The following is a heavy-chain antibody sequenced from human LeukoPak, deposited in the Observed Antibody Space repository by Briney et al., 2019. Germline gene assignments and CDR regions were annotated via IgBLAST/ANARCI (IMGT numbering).Heavy chain of an antibody. CDR1: GYSISSGYY. CDR3: ARGNLYGDYAY. D-gene: IGHD4-17*01. Sequence: KPSETLSLTCAVSGYSISSGYYWGWIRQPPGKGLEWIGSIYHSGSTYYNPSLKSRVTISVDTSKNQFSLKLSSVTAADTAVYYCARGNLYGDYAYWGQGTLVTVSS. J-gene: IGHJ4*02. CDR2: IYHSGST. V-gene: IGHV4-38-2*01.